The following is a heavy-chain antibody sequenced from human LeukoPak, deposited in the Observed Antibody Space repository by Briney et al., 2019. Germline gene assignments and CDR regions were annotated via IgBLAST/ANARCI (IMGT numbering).Heavy chain of an antibody. D-gene: IGHD4-23*01. CDR2: ISGDGGST. CDR3: ATSDYGGPYWYFDL. Sequence: GGSLRLSCAASGFTFDDYAMHWVRHAPGKGLEWVSLISGDGGSTYYADSVKGRFTISRDNSKNSLYLQMNSLRTEDTALYYCATSDYGGPYWYFDLWGRGTLVTVSS. J-gene: IGHJ2*01. CDR1: GFTFDDYA. V-gene: IGHV3-43*02.